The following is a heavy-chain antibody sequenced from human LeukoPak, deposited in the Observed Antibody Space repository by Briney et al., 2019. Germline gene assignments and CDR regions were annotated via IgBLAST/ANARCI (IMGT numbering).Heavy chain of an antibody. CDR2: ISYDGSNK. CDR1: GFTFSSYA. V-gene: IGHV3-30-3*01. Sequence: PGGSLRLSCAASGFTFSSYAMHWVRQAPGKGLEWVAVISYDGSNKYYADSVKGRFTISRDNSKNTLYLQMNSLRAEDTAVYYCARDRRGGYGSSKDYWGQGTLVTVSS. D-gene: IGHD1-26*01. CDR3: ARDRRGGYGSSKDY. J-gene: IGHJ4*02.